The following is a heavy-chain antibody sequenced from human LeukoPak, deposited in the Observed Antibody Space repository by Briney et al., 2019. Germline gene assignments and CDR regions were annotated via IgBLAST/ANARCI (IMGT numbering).Heavy chain of an antibody. CDR1: GGSISSYY. J-gene: IGHJ3*02. Sequence: PSETLSLTCTVSGGSISSYYWSWIRQPPGKGLEWIRYIYYSGSTNYNPSLKSRVTISVDTSKNQFSLKLSSVTAADTAVYYCARRGYYDSSGYPYDAFDIWGQGTMVTVSS. CDR3: ARRGYYDSSGYPYDAFDI. D-gene: IGHD3-22*01. CDR2: IYYSGST. V-gene: IGHV4-59*08.